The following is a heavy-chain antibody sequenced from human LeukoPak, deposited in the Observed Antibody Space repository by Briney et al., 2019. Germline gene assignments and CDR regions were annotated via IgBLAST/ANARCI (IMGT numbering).Heavy chain of an antibody. J-gene: IGHJ4*02. CDR3: AKSSGWFYLDY. V-gene: IGHV3-23*03. CDR1: GFTFSSYA. Sequence: GGSLRLSCVASGFTFSSYAMIWVRQAPGKGLEWVSVIYSGGSIYYADSVKGRFTISRDNSKNTLYLQMNSLRAEDTAVYYCAKSSGWFYLDYWGQGTLVTVSS. CDR2: IYSGGSI. D-gene: IGHD6-19*01.